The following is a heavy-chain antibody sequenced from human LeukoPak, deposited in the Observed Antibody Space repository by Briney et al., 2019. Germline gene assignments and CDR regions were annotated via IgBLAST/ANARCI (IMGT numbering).Heavy chain of an antibody. CDR3: AELGITLIGGV. V-gene: IGHV3-48*03. CDR2: ISSSGSTI. Sequence: GGSLRLSCAASGFTFSSYEMNWVRQAPGKGLEWVSYISSSGSTIYYADSVKGRFTISRDNATNSLYLQMNSLRAEDTAVYYCAELGITLIGGVWGKGTTVTISS. J-gene: IGHJ6*04. D-gene: IGHD3-10*02. CDR1: GFTFSSYE.